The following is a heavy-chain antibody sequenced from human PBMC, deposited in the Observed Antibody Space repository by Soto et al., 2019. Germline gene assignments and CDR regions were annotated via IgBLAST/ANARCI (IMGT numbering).Heavy chain of an antibody. CDR3: AREVLVRGIKYQGIDV. J-gene: IGHJ6*02. CDR1: GFTVSSYG. Sequence: QVQLVESGGGVVQPGRSLSLSCAASGFTVSSYGIHVVRQAPGKGLEWVAGIWGDGSNKYYADSVKGRLTISRDNSKNTLYVQMNSRRAEDKAVYYCAREVLVRGIKYQGIDVWGQGTPVTVSS. D-gene: IGHD3-10*01. CDR2: IWGDGSNK. V-gene: IGHV3-33*01.